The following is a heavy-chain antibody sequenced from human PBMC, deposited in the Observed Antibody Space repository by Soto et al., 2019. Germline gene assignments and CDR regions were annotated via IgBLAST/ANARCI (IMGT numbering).Heavy chain of an antibody. J-gene: IGHJ4*02. CDR2: IYYSGST. CDR3: ARYVDTAMVPLIAAADNEKYYFDY. D-gene: IGHD5-18*01. Sequence: SETLSLTCTVSGGSISSGGYYWSWIRQHPGKGLEWIGYIYYSGSTYYNPSLKSRGTISVDTSKNQFSLKLSSVTAADTAVYYCARYVDTAMVPLIAAADNEKYYFDYWGQGTLVTVSS. CDR1: GGSISSGGYY. V-gene: IGHV4-31*03.